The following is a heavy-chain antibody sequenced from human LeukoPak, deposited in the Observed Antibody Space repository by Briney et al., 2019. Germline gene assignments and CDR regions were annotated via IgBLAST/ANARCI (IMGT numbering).Heavy chain of an antibody. CDR3: ARGAYYYED. D-gene: IGHD3-22*01. V-gene: IGHV3-48*01. CDR1: GFIFNDYY. J-gene: IGHJ4*02. CDR2: ISSSSSTI. Sequence: GGSLRLSCAASGFIFNDYYIDWVRQAPGKGLEWVSYISSSSSTIYYADSVKGRFTISRDNAKNSLYLQMNSLRAEDTAVYYCARGAYYYEDWGQGTLVTVSS.